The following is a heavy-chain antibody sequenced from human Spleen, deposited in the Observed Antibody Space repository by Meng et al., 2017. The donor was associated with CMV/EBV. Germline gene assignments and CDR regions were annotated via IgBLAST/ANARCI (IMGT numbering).Heavy chain of an antibody. D-gene: IGHD1-26*01. CDR1: GFSFSDYD. V-gene: IGHV3-13*01. CDR3: ARDGRSGSYYAYYFDY. J-gene: IGHJ4*02. Sequence: ETLSLTCTASGFSFSDYDMHWVRQAAGKGLEWVSAIGTAGDTYYPGSVKGRFTISRENAKNSLYLQMNSLRAEDTAVYYCARDGRSGSYYAYYFDYWGQGTLVTVSS. CDR2: IGTAGDT.